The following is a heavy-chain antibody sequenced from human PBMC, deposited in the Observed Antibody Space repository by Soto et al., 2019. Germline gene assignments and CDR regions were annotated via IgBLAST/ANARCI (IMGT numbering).Heavy chain of an antibody. V-gene: IGHV3-30*18. CDR3: AKDAPVVATDWYFDL. Sequence: QGQLVESGGSVVQPGRSLRLSCAASGFTFSSYGMHWVRQAPGKGLEWVAVISYDGSNKYYADSVKGRFTISRDNSKNTLYLQMNSLRAEDTAVYYCAKDAPVVATDWYFDLWGRGTLVTVSS. CDR1: GFTFSSYG. CDR2: ISYDGSNK. J-gene: IGHJ2*01. D-gene: IGHD2-15*01.